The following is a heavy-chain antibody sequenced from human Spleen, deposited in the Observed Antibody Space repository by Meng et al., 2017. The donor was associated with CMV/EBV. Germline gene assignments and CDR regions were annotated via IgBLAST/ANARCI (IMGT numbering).Heavy chain of an antibody. Sequence: LSLTCAASGFTFSDSWMHWVRQAPGQGLVWVSRINNNGSTTNYADSVKGRFTISRDNAKNTLYLQMNSLRAEDTAVYYCAREQDPYSSSPGHYYYGMDVWGQGTTVTVSS. D-gene: IGHD6-6*01. CDR1: GFTFSDSW. CDR2: INNNGSTT. CDR3: AREQDPYSSSPGHYYYGMDV. J-gene: IGHJ6*02. V-gene: IGHV3-74*01.